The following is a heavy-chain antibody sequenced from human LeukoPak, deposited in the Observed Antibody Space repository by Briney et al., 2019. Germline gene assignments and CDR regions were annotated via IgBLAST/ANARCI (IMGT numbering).Heavy chain of an antibody. D-gene: IGHD6-13*01. J-gene: IGHJ4*02. Sequence: SETLSLTCSVSNYSINTGYFWAWLRQPPGKGLEWIGTIYHRGSSYYSPSLKSRVTISVDTSKNQFSLRVDSVTAADAAVFFCARGSSSGYFDYWGQGTVVTVSS. CDR3: ARGSSSGYFDY. CDR2: IYHRGSS. CDR1: NYSINTGYF. V-gene: IGHV4-38-2*02.